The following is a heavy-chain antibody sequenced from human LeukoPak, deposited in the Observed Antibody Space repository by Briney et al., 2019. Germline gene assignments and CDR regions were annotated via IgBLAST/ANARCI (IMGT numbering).Heavy chain of an antibody. J-gene: IGHJ4*02. D-gene: IGHD1-26*01. CDR3: AKDPMGSFDY. V-gene: IGHV3-23*01. Sequence: GGSLRLSCAASGFTFTGYAMTWVRQAPGKGLEWVSAISGSGGSTYYADSVKGRFTISRDNSKNTLYLQMNSLRAEDTAVYYCAKDPMGSFDYWGQGTLVTVSS. CDR1: GFTFTGYA. CDR2: ISGSGGST.